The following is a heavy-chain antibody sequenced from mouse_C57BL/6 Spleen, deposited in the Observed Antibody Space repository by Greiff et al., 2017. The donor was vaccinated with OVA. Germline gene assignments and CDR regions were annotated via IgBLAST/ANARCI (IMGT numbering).Heavy chain of an antibody. CDR1: GYTFTSYW. CDR2: IYPGSGST. Sequence: QVQLQQPGAELVKPGASVMMSCKASGYTFTSYWITWVKQRPGQGLEWIGDIYPGSGSTNYNEKFKSKATLTVDTSSSTAYMQLSSLTSEDSAVYYCARTSSGLTRYAMDYWGQGTSVTVSS. CDR3: ARTSSGLTRYAMDY. J-gene: IGHJ4*01. V-gene: IGHV1-55*01. D-gene: IGHD3-2*02.